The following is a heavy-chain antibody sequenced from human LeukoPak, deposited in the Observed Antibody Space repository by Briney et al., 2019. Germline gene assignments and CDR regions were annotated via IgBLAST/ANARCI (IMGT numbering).Heavy chain of an antibody. V-gene: IGHV1-18*01. CDR3: ARARGRSLITTIDY. CDR2: ISDYNGNP. D-gene: IGHD3-22*01. Sequence: ASVKVSCKSSAYTVTTYGISSMRQAPGQRLEWMGWISDYNGNPNYAQKLQRRVTMTTDTSTSTAYMELRSLRSDDTAVYYCARARGRSLITTIDYWGQGTLVTVSS. CDR1: AYTVTTYG. J-gene: IGHJ4*02.